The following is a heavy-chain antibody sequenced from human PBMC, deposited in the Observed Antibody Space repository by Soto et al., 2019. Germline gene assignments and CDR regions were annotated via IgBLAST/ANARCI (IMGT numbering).Heavy chain of an antibody. Sequence: PGGSLRLSCAASGFTFSRYAIDWVRQAPGKGLEWVAVISRDGSNKYYVDSVKGRFTISRDNSKNTLYLQMNSLRDEDTAVYYCARSRNSAVADSFDFWGQGTLVTVSS. CDR1: GFTFSRYA. J-gene: IGHJ4*02. D-gene: IGHD3-10*01. CDR3: ARSRNSAVADSFDF. CDR2: ISRDGSNK. V-gene: IGHV3-30*04.